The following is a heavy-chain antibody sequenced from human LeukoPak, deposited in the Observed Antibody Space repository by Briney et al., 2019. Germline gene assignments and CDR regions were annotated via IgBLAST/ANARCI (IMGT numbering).Heavy chain of an antibody. J-gene: IGHJ4*02. D-gene: IGHD1-26*01. CDR2: ISAYNGNT. Sequence: ASVTVSCKASGYTFTSYGISWVRQAPGQGLEWMGWISAYNGNTNYAQKLQGRVTMTTDTSTSTAYMELRSLRSDDTAVYYCARDRGVSYYNPKDLIFDYWGQGTLVTVSS. CDR1: GYTFTSYG. CDR3: ARDRGVSYYNPKDLIFDY. V-gene: IGHV1-18*01.